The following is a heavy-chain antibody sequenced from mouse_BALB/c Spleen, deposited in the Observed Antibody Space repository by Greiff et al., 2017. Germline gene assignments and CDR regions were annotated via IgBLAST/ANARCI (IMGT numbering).Heavy chain of an antibody. D-gene: IGHD1-1*01. Sequence: EVKLMESGGGLVQPGGSLKLSCAASGFTFSSYGMSWVRQTPEKRLEWVAIINSNGGSTYYPDSVKGRFTISSNNAKNTLYLQMSSLKSEETAMNYCARDYYGSSYEYFDYWGQGTTLTVSS. CDR3: ARDYYGSSYEYFDY. CDR2: INSNGGST. V-gene: IGHV5-6-3*01. J-gene: IGHJ2*01. CDR1: GFTFSSYG.